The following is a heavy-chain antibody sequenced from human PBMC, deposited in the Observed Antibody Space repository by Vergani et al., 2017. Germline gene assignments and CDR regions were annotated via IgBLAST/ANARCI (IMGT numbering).Heavy chain of an antibody. D-gene: IGHD1-26*01. CDR3: ARDGSIVGATDAFDI. Sequence: QVQLVESGGGVVQPGRSLRLSCAASGFTFSSYGMHWVRQAPGKGLEWGAVISYDGSNKYYADSVKGRFTISRDNSKNTLYLQMNSLRAEDTAVYYCARDGSIVGATDAFDIWGQGTMVTVSS. CDR2: ISYDGSNK. V-gene: IGHV3-30*03. CDR1: GFTFSSYG. J-gene: IGHJ3*02.